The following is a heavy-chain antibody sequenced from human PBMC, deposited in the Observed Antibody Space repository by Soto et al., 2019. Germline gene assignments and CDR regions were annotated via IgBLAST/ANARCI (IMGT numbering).Heavy chain of an antibody. J-gene: IGHJ4*02. V-gene: IGHV3-72*01. D-gene: IGHD4-17*01. CDR3: ARADTKRHAYGTYFDS. Sequence: EVQLVESGGGLVQPGGSLRLSCAVSGFTFSDHSMDWVRQAPGKGLEWVGRSRNKANSYTTEYAASVKGRFIISRDDSKSSLYLQINSLQTEDTAVYYGARADTKRHAYGTYFDSWGPGTLVTVSS. CDR1: GFTFSDHS. CDR2: SRNKANSYTT.